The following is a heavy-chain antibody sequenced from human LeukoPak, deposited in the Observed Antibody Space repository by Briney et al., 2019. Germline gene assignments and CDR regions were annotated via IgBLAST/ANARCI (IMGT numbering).Heavy chain of an antibody. V-gene: IGHV3-7*03. CDR2: IKEDGGEK. CDR1: GFTFSDYW. D-gene: IGHD2-15*01. CDR3: ARDKRHCSGGSCYRGSSFDY. J-gene: IGHJ4*02. Sequence: GGSLRLSCAASGFTFSDYWMSWVRQAPGKGLEWVANIKEDGGEKYYADSVKGRSTISRDNTKNSLYLQMNSLRAEDTAVYYCARDKRHCSGGSCYRGSSFDYWGQGTLVTASS.